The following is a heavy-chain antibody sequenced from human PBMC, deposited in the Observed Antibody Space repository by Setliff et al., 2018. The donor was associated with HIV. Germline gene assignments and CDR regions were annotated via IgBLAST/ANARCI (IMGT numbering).Heavy chain of an antibody. CDR2: IIPSDGST. CDR1: GGTFYSYA. CDR3: ARDGGHWDLDY. J-gene: IGHJ4*02. V-gene: IGHV1-46*02. Sequence: ASVKVSCKASGGTFYSYAISWVRQAPGQGLEWMGGIIPSDGSTIFAQKLEGRVTLTRDTSTSTTYMELSSLRSDDTATYYCARDGGHWDLDYWGQGTLVTVSS. D-gene: IGHD1-26*01.